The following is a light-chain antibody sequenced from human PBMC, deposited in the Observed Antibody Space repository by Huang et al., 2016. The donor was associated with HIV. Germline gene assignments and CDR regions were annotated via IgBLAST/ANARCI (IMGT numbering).Light chain of an antibody. J-gene: IGKJ2*01. CDR2: GAS. Sequence: EIVMTQSPATLSVSPGERVILSCRTSQSIGTNLIWYQQKRGQPPRLLIYGASTRATDSPIRFSGSGSGTEFTLTISSLQPEDFAVYSCQHYKTFGRGTKLEIK. CDR1: QSIGTN. V-gene: IGKV3-15*01. CDR3: QHYKT.